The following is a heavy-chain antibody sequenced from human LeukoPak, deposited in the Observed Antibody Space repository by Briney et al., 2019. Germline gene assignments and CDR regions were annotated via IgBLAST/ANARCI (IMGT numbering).Heavy chain of an antibody. J-gene: IGHJ4*02. CDR1: GFTFSSYA. CDR2: ISGSGGST. D-gene: IGHD6-19*01. Sequence: SGGSLRLSCAASGFTFSSYAMSWVRQAPGKGLEWVSAISGSGGSTYYADSVKGRFTISRDNSKNTLYLQVNSLRAEDTAVYYCAKDPEYSSGWYYFDYWGQGTLVTVSS. V-gene: IGHV3-23*01. CDR3: AKDPEYSSGWYYFDY.